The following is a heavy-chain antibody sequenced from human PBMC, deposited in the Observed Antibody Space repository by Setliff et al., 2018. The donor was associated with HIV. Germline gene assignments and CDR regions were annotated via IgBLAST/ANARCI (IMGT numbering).Heavy chain of an antibody. CDR2: IRYDRSNK. V-gene: IGHV3-30*02. J-gene: IGHJ6*03. CDR3: AKDGTRLLAAMDV. Sequence: GGSLRLSCAASGFTFSSYGMHWVRQAPGKELEWVAFIRYDRSNKYYADSVKGRFTISRDNSKNTLYLQMNSLRAEDTAVYYCAKDGTRLLAAMDVWGKGTTVTVSS. CDR1: GFTFSSYG.